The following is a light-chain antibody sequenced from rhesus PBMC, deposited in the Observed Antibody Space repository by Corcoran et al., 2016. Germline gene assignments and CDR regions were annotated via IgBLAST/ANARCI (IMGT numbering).Light chain of an antibody. CDR3: FSYAGPYTFYI. V-gene: IGLV2-32*01. CDR1: SSDIGGYNY. J-gene: IGLJ1*01. Sequence: QAALTQPRSVSGSPGQSVTISCTGSSSDIGGYNYVSWYQQHPGTAPKLMIYEVSKRPSGVSDRFSGSKSGNTASLTISGLQAEDEACYYCFSYAGPYTFYIFGAGTRLTVL. CDR2: EVS.